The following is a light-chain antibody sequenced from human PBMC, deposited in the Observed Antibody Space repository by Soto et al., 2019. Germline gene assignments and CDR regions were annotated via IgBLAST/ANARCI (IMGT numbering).Light chain of an antibody. Sequence: DIQMTQSPSSLSASVGDRVTITCRASQTISTYLNWYQQKPGKAPRILIYDASSLLSGVTSRFSGSGSVTDFTLTIASLHPEDFSTYYCQQSDSTPYTFGQGTKVEI. V-gene: IGKV1-39*01. J-gene: IGKJ2*01. CDR1: QTISTY. CDR3: QQSDSTPYT. CDR2: DAS.